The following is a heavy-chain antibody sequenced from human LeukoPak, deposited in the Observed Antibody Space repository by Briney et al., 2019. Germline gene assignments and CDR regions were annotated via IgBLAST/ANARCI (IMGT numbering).Heavy chain of an antibody. D-gene: IGHD2-2*01. Sequence: GGYLRLSCAASGFTFSRYGMHWVRQAPGEGLGWVAFIRYDGNNEYYAGSVKGRFTISRDNSQNTLYLQMNNLRVEDTAVNRCVKKVPASIWATDYFDYWGQGTLVIASS. CDR3: VKKVPASIWATDYFDY. CDR1: GFTFSRYG. V-gene: IGHV3-30*02. J-gene: IGHJ4*02. CDR2: IRYDGNNE.